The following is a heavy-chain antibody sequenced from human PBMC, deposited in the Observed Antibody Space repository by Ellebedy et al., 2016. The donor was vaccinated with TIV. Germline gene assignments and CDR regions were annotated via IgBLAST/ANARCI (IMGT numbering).Heavy chain of an antibody. J-gene: IGHJ4*02. Sequence: GESLKISCAASGFTFSSYSMHWVRQTPGKGLEWVAVISYDVNNKLYADSVKGRFTISRDNSKNTLYLQMNSLRTEDTAVYYCARDGSDYWGQGTLVPVSS. CDR2: ISYDVNNK. D-gene: IGHD5-12*01. CDR1: GFTFSSYS. CDR3: ARDGSDY. V-gene: IGHV3-30*01.